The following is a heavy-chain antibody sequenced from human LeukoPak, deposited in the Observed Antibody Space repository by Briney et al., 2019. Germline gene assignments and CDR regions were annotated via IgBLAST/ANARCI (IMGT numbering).Heavy chain of an antibody. V-gene: IGHV3-48*01. J-gene: IGHJ6*02. CDR1: GFTFKSQN. CDR2: TSGDSKVI. Sequence: PGGSLRLSCVASGFTFKSQNMNWVRQAPGKGLEWVSFTSGDSKVIYYADSVKGRFTISRDNAKNSLYLQMNSLRADDTAVYYCGRDGGVAYGLDVWGQGTTVTVSS. CDR3: GRDGGVAYGLDV. D-gene: IGHD3-3*01.